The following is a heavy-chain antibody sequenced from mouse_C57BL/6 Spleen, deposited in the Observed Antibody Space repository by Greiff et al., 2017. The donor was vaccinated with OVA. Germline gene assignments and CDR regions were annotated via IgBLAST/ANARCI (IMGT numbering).Heavy chain of an antibody. CDR2: ISSGSSTI. V-gene: IGHV5-17*01. CDR3: ASDYYGSSLFAY. CDR1: GFTFSDYG. Sequence: EVKLVESGGGLVKPGGSLKLSCAASGFTFSDYGMHCVRQAPEKGLEWVAYISSGSSTIYYADTVKGRFTISRDNAKNTLFLQMTSLRSEDTAMYYCASDYYGSSLFAYWGQGTLVTVSA. J-gene: IGHJ3*01. D-gene: IGHD1-1*01.